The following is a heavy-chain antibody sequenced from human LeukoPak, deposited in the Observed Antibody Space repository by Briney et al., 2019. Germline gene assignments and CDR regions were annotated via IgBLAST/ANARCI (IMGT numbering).Heavy chain of an antibody. V-gene: IGHV3-7*01. CDR2: IKQDGSEK. CDR1: GFTFSSYA. J-gene: IGHJ4*02. Sequence: GGSLRLPCAASGFTFSSYAMSWVRQAPGKGLEWVANIKQDGSEKYYVDSVEGRFTISRDNAKNSLHLQMNSLRAEDTAVYYCARVRDGGCYDYWGQGTLVTVSS. CDR3: ARVRDGGCYDY. D-gene: IGHD2-15*01.